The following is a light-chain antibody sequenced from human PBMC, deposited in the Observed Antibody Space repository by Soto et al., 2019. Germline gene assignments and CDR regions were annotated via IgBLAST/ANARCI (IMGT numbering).Light chain of an antibody. J-gene: IGKJ3*01. CDR3: QHYYSSPPVT. Sequence: IVLTQSPGTLSSSPGEIATLSCRASQSVSRSYLAWYHQKPGQAPRLLIYGASSRATGIPDRFSGSGSGTYFTLNISRLEPEDFAEYYCQHYYSSPPVTFGPGTKVEIK. CDR2: GAS. V-gene: IGKV3-20*01. CDR1: QSVSRSY.